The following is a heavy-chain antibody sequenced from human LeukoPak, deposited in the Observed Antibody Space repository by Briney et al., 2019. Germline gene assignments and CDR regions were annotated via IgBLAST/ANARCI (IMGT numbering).Heavy chain of an antibody. CDR2: VYTDGST. CDR1: GGSISSYY. D-gene: IGHD3-22*01. V-gene: IGHV4-4*07. CDR3: ARGSWYDSSGSH. J-gene: IGHJ4*02. Sequence: PSETLSLTCTVSGGSISSYYWSWIRQPAGKGLEWIGRVYTDGSTNYNPSLKSRVSMSVDTSKNQFSLKLTPVTAADTAVYYCARGSWYDSSGSHWGQGTLVTVSS.